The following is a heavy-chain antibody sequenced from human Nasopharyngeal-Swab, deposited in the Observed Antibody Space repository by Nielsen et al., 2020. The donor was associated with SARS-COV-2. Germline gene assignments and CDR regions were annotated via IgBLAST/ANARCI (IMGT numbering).Heavy chain of an antibody. CDR1: GFTFSSYS. D-gene: IGHD6-13*01. CDR2: ISSSSSYI. V-gene: IGHV3-21*01. CDR3: AREVGSSWYYFDY. Sequence: GGSLRLSCAASGFTFSSYSMNWVRQAPGKGLEWVSSISSSSSYIYYADSVKGRFTISRDNAKNLLYLQMNSLRAEDTAVYYCAREVGSSWYYFDYWGQGTLVTVSS. J-gene: IGHJ4*02.